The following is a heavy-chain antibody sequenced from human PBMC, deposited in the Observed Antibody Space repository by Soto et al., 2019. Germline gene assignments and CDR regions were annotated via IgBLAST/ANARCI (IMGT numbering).Heavy chain of an antibody. CDR3: AGDKGLFEP. CDR1: GLNFRNYG. Sequence: QVHLVESGGGVVQPGRSLRLSCAASGLNFRNYGMHWVRQAPGKGLEWVALIWYDGSDKYYADSVKGRFTISRDNSKSTVYLQMNSLRVEDTAVYYCAGDKGLFEPWGQGTLVTVSS. J-gene: IGHJ5*02. V-gene: IGHV3-33*01. CDR2: IWYDGSDK.